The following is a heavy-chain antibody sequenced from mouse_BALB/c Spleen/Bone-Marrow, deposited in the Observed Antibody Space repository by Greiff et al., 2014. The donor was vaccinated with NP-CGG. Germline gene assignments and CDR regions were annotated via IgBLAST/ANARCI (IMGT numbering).Heavy chain of an antibody. D-gene: IGHD4-1*01. V-gene: IGHV14-3*02. Sequence: EVKVVESGAELVKPGASVKLSCTASGFNIKDTYMHWVKQRPEQGLEWIGRIDPANGNTKYDPKFQGKATITADTSSNTAYLQLNSLTSEDTAVYYCARWEYYAMDYWGQGTSVTVSS. J-gene: IGHJ4*01. CDR2: IDPANGNT. CDR1: GFNIKDTY. CDR3: ARWEYYAMDY.